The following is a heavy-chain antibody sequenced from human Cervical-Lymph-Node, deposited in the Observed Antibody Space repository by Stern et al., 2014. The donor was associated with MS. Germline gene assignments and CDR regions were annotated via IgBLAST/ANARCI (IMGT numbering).Heavy chain of an antibody. D-gene: IGHD6-13*01. CDR2: ISGSGGST. V-gene: IGHV3-23*04. Sequence: DVHLVESGGGLVQPGGSLRISCAASGFTFSSFAMSWVRQTPGKGLELASAISGSGGSTYYADSVKGRFTISRDNSKNTLYLQMNSLRAEDTAVYYCANLDSIAAAVTPVLGYWGQGTLVTVSS. J-gene: IGHJ4*02. CDR1: GFTFSSFA. CDR3: ANLDSIAAAVTPVLGY.